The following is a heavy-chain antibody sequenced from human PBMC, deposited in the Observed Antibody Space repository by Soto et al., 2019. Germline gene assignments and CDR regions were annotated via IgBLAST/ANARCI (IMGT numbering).Heavy chain of an antibody. J-gene: IGHJ4*02. CDR3: ARGLVGQLEGRVHFEY. V-gene: IGHV4-61*01. Sequence: QLLESGPGLVKPSETLSLTCTVSGGSVNSGYYYWNWIRQPPGKGLEWIGYIYYSGSSNYTPSPRGRVTLPKDPSRNRPPLRLGSVPAPAPAVYSCARGLVGQLEGRVHFEYWGKGTWVTAS. D-gene: IGHD1-1*01. CDR1: GGSVNSGYYY. CDR2: IYYSGSS.